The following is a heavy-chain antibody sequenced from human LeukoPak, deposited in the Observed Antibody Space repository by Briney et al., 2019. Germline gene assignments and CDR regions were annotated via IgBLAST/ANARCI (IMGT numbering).Heavy chain of an antibody. CDR2: INPSGGST. Sequence: GASVKVSCKASGYTFTSYYMHWVRQAPGQGLEWMGIINPSGGSTSYAQKFQGRVTMTRDTSTSTVYMELSSLRSEDTAVYYCARDDSEMATIDEDPYPYYYYGMDVWGQGTTVTVSS. CDR3: ARDDSEMATIDEDPYPYYYYGMDV. J-gene: IGHJ6*02. CDR1: GYTFTSYY. D-gene: IGHD5-24*01. V-gene: IGHV1-46*01.